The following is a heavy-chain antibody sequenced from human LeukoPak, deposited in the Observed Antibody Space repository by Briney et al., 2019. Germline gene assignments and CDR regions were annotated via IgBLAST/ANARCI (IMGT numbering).Heavy chain of an antibody. V-gene: IGHV4-39*07. D-gene: IGHD3-16*01. J-gene: IGHJ4*02. Sequence: SETLSLTCTVSGGSVSSSSYYWAWIRQPPGKGLEWIGSIYYSGLTNYSPSLKSRVTISLDTSKNQFSPNINSVTAADTAVYYCARDVPGGRNDYWGQGTLVTVSS. CDR1: GGSVSSSSYY. CDR3: ARDVPGGRNDY. CDR2: IYYSGLT.